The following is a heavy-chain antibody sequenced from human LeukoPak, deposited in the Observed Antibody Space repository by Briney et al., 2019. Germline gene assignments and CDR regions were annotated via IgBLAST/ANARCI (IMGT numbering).Heavy chain of an antibody. J-gene: IGHJ4*02. D-gene: IGHD3-10*01. CDR1: GGSISSSNW. V-gene: IGHV4-4*02. CDR3: ARVVGGSGSSPFDY. Sequence: SKTLSLTCAVSGGSISSSNWWSWVRQPPGKGLEWIGEIYHSGSTNYNPSLKSRVTISVDKSKNQFSLKLSSVTAADTAVYYRARVVGGSGSSPFDYWGQGTLVTVSS. CDR2: IYHSGST.